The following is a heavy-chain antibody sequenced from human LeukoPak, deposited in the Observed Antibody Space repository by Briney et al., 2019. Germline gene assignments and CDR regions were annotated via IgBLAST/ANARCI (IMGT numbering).Heavy chain of an antibody. J-gene: IGHJ3*02. CDR3: ARHMTQLVGGDEAFDI. CDR1: GGSISSYY. CDR2: IYYSGST. Sequence: SETLSLTCTVSGGSISSYYWSWIRQPPGNGLEWIGYIYYSGSTNYNPSLKSRVTISVDTSKNQFSLKLSSVTAADTAVYYCARHMTQLVGGDEAFDIWGQGTMVTVSS. V-gene: IGHV4-59*08. D-gene: IGHD6-13*01.